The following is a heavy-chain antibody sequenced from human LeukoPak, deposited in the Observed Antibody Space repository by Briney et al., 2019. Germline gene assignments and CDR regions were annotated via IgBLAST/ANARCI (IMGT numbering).Heavy chain of an antibody. CDR2: IDDDGANK. D-gene: IGHD4-4*01. V-gene: IGHV3-74*01. J-gene: IGHJ4*02. CDR3: AKVGSLTTVTSWDYFDY. CDR1: GFTLSPYW. Sequence: PGGSLRLSCAASGFTLSPYWMHWVRQGPEKGLVWVSRIDDDGANKDYADSVKGRFTISRDNSKNTLYLQMNSLRAEDTAVYYCAKVGSLTTVTSWDYFDYWGQGTLVTVSS.